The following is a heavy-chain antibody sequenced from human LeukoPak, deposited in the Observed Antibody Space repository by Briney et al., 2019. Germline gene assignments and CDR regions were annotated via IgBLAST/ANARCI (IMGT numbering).Heavy chain of an antibody. J-gene: IGHJ4*02. CDR3: ARDGGYSRGWTYGAGDY. Sequence: GGSLRLSCAASGFTFSNYVMHWVRQAPGKGLECVAVISNDGSEKYYADSVKGRFTISRDNSRNTLYLQLSGLRAEDTALYYCARDGGYSRGWTYGAGDYWGQGTLVTVSS. CDR1: GFTFSNYV. CDR2: ISNDGSEK. D-gene: IGHD6-19*01. V-gene: IGHV3-30*04.